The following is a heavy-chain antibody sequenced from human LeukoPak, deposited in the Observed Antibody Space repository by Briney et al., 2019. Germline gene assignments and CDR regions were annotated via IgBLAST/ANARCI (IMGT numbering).Heavy chain of an antibody. CDR2: INHSGST. CDR3: ARGGPYSSSWYRRDAFDI. D-gene: IGHD6-13*01. Sequence: PSETLSLTCAVYGGSFSGYYWSWIRQPPGKGLEWIGEINHSGSTNYNPSLKSRVTISVDTSKNQFSLKLSSVTAADTAVYYCARGGPYSSSWYRRDAFDIWGQGTMVTVSS. J-gene: IGHJ3*02. CDR1: GGSFSGYY. V-gene: IGHV4-34*01.